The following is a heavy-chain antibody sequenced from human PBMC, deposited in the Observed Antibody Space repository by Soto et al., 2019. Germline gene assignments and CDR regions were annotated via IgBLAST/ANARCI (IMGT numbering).Heavy chain of an antibody. CDR1: GGTFSSYA. V-gene: IGHV1-69*13. CDR2: IIPIFGTA. Sequence: SVKVSCKASGGTFSSYAISWVRQAPGQGLEWMGGIIPIFGTANYAQKFQGRVTITADESTSTAYMELSSLRSEDTAAYYCARYARGEQAYYSYRMGVWGRRSTVSISS. CDR3: ARYARGEQAYYSYRMGV. D-gene: IGHD3-10*01. J-gene: IGHJ6*01.